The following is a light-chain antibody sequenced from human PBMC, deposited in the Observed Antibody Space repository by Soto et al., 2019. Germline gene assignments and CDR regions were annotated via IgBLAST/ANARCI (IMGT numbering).Light chain of an antibody. CDR1: SSDVGSYNL. J-gene: IGLJ2*01. CDR2: EGS. V-gene: IGLV2-23*01. Sequence: QSALTQPASVSGSPGQSSNISCTGTSSDVGSYNLVSWYQQHPGKAPKLMIYEGSKRPSGVSNRFSGSKSGNTASLTISGLQAEDEADYYCCSYAGSSTVVFGGGTKLTVL. CDR3: CSYAGSSTVV.